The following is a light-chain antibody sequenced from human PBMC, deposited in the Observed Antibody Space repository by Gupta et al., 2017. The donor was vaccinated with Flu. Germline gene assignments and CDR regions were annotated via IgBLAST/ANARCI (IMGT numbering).Light chain of an antibody. CDR1: NIGSKS. J-gene: IGLJ3*02. CDR2: DEV. CDR3: QEWDGGNNQWV. V-gene: IGLV3-21*02. Sequence: SYVLTQPPSVSVAPGQTAEITCGGFNIGSKSVQWYQQKPGQAPVLFVFDEVDRPPGIPERFSGSNSGNTATPKNSRAEAGEEADYYCQEWDGGNNQWVCGGGTKLTGL.